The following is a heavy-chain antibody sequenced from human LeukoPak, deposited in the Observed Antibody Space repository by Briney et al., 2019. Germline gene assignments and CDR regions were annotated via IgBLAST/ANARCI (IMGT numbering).Heavy chain of an antibody. J-gene: IGHJ4*02. Sequence: SETLSLTCAVYGGSFSGYYWSWIRQPAGKGLEWVGRIYTSGSTNYNPSLKSRVTISADTSKNQFSLKLSSVTAADTAVYYCARVVDGYNRNPGFSYFDYWGQGTLVTVSS. D-gene: IGHD5-24*01. V-gene: IGHV4-59*10. CDR1: GGSFSGYY. CDR2: IYTSGST. CDR3: ARVVDGYNRNPGFSYFDY.